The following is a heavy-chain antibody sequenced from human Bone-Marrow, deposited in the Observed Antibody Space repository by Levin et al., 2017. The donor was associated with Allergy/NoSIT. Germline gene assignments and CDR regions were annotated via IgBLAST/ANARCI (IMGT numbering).Heavy chain of an antibody. D-gene: IGHD3-3*01. CDR2: IWFDGSSQ. CDR1: GFSFSSYA. CDR3: ARNFDFWNGFYAGYETGGLDV. V-gene: IGHV3-33*07. J-gene: IGHJ6*02. Sequence: GESLKISCVASGFSFSSYAMYWVRQAPGKGLEWVAVIWFDGSSQYYADSVKGRFTITRDNSKNTLYLEMNSLRVEDTAVYYCARNFDFWNGFYAGYETGGLDVWGQGTTVTVSS.